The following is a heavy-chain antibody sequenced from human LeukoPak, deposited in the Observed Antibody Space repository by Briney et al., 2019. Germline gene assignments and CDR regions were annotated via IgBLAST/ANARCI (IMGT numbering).Heavy chain of an antibody. CDR1: GFTFSSYW. CDR2: IKQDGSEK. D-gene: IGHD3-10*01. CDR3: ARDMPVRGVTYGGY. Sequence: PGGSLRLSCAASGFTFSSYWMSWVRQAPGKGLEWVANIKQDGSEKYYVDSVKGRFTISRDNAKNSLYLQMNSLRAEDTAVYYCARDMPVRGVTYGGYWGQGTLVTVSS. V-gene: IGHV3-7*03. J-gene: IGHJ4*02.